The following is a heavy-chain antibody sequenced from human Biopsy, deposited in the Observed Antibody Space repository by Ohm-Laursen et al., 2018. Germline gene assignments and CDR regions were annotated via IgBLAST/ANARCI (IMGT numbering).Heavy chain of an antibody. Sequence: SQTLSLTCVVSGDSIFGGGYYWTWIRQHPEKGLEWLGYIFFSGDTHYNPSPRSRVDISSDMSKNEFYLRLYSVTAADTAVYYCARAKTQDRSFPDWYFDLWGRGTLVTVSS. J-gene: IGHJ2*01. CDR2: IFFSGDT. D-gene: IGHD3-22*01. V-gene: IGHV4-31*11. CDR3: ARAKTQDRSFPDWYFDL. CDR1: GDSIFGGGYY.